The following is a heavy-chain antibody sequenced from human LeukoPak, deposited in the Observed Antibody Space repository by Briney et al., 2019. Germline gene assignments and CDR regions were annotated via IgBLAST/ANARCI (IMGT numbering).Heavy chain of an antibody. CDR1: GFTFSDYC. CDR3: VRAKSGSYSPFDY. CDR2: ISNSGSLT. Sequence: GGSLRLSCAASGFTFSDYCMNWIRQAPGKGLEWVSYISNSGSLTYYPDSVKGRFTISRDNAKNSLYLQMNSLGAEDTAVYYCVRAKSGSYSPFDYWGQGTLVTVSS. V-gene: IGHV3-11*04. J-gene: IGHJ4*02. D-gene: IGHD3-10*01.